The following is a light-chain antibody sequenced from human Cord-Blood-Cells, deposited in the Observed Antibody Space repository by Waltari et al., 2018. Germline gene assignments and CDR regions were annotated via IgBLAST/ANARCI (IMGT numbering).Light chain of an antibody. CDR2: DFS. CDR1: SSDVGGYNY. J-gene: IGLJ2*01. V-gene: IGLV2-14*01. CDR3: SSYTSSSTPLVV. Sequence: QSALTQPASVSGSPGQSITIYCTGTSSDVGGYNYVSWYQQHPGKAPNLMIYDFSNRPSGVSNRFSGSKSGNTASLTISGLQAEDEADYYCSSYTSSSTPLVVFGGGTKLTVL.